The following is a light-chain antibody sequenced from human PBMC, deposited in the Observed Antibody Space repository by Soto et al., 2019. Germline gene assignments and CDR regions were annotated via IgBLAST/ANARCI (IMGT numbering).Light chain of an antibody. CDR2: EVS. J-gene: IGLJ2*01. V-gene: IGLV2-14*01. CDR3: SSYTSSSTLV. Sequence: QSALTQPASVSGSPGQSITISCTGTSGDVGYDNFVSWYQQLPGKAPKLMIYEVSNRFSGVSNRFSGSKSGNTASLTISAIKAEDEADYFCSSYTSSSTLVFGGGTKLNVL. CDR1: SGDVGYDNF.